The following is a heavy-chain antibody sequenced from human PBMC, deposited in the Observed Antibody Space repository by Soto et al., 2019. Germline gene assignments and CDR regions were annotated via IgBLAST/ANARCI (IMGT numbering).Heavy chain of an antibody. Sequence: SETLSLSCTVSGGSISSYSWTWIRQPPWNGLGWIGYIYYSGSTNYNPSLKSRVTVSVDTSKNQFSLTLSSVTAAYTAVYYCASVESYYGSGSRPRPYYFDYWGQGTLVTVSS. CDR3: ASVESYYGSGSRPRPYYFDY. V-gene: IGHV4-59*01. CDR1: GGSISSYS. CDR2: IYYSGST. J-gene: IGHJ4*02. D-gene: IGHD3-10*01.